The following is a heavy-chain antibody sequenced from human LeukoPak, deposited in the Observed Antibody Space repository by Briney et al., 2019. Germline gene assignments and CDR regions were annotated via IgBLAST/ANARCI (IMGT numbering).Heavy chain of an antibody. D-gene: IGHD2-21*02. J-gene: IGHJ4*02. Sequence: PSETLSLTCTVSGGSISSYYWSWIRQPPGKGLEYIGYIYYSGSTNYNPSLKSRVTISVDTSKNQFSLKLSSVTAADTAVYYCARHAPSLGHIVVVTAILDYWGQGTLVTVSS. V-gene: IGHV4-59*08. CDR3: ARHAPSLGHIVVVTAILDY. CDR1: GGSISSYY. CDR2: IYYSGST.